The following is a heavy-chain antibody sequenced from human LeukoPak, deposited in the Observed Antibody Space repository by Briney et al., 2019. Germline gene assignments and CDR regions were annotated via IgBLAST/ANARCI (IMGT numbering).Heavy chain of an antibody. CDR1: GFTFSNQA. CDR2: ISDDGSSK. Sequence: PGGSLRLSCVTSGFTFSNQAMHWVRQGPGKGLEWVAVISDDGSSKFYADSVKGRFTIFRDNSKNTLFLQINSLRPGDTAVYYCARVDYLDAFDIWGQGTLVTVS. CDR3: ARVDYLDAFDI. D-gene: IGHD3-16*01. V-gene: IGHV3-30*04. J-gene: IGHJ3*02.